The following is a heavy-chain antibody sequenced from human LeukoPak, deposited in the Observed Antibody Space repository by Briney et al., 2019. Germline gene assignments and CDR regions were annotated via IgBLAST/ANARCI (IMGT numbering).Heavy chain of an antibody. CDR2: ISYGGSNK. J-gene: IGHJ6*04. V-gene: IGHV3-30*18. Sequence: PGGSLRLSCAASGFTFSSYGMHWVRQAPGKGLEWVAVISYGGSNKYYADSVKGRFTISRDNSKNTLYLQMNSLRAEDTAVYYCAKPPDNYYYYYGMAVWGKGTTVTVSS. CDR1: GFTFSSYG. CDR3: AKPPDNYYYYYGMAV.